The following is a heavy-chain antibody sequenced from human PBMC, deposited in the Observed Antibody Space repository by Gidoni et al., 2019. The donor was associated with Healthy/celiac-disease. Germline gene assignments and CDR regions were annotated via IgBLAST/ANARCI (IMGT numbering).Heavy chain of an antibody. CDR1: GFTFSRYA. V-gene: IGHV3-23*01. CDR3: AKDRDWAGILTGNFDY. CDR2: ISVSGGST. D-gene: IGHD3-9*01. J-gene: IGHJ4*02. Sequence: EVQLLESGGGLVQPGGSLRLSCAASGFTFSRYAMSWVRQAPGKGLEWVSAISVSGGSTYYADSVKGRFTISRDNSKNTLYLQMNSLRAEDTAVYYCAKDRDWAGILTGNFDYWGQGTLVTVSS.